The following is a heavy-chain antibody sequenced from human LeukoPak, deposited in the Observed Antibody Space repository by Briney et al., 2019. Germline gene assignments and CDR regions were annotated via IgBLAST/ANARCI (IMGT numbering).Heavy chain of an antibody. V-gene: IGHV3-30*18. J-gene: IGHJ6*02. Sequence: GGSLRLSCAASGFTFSSYGMHWVRQAPGKGLEGVAVISYDGSNKYYADSVKRRFTISRDNSKNTLYLQMDSLRAEDTAVYYCAKSKVPYYYGMDVWGQGTTVTVSS. CDR2: ISYDGSNK. CDR1: GFTFSSYG. CDR3: AKSKVPYYYGMDV.